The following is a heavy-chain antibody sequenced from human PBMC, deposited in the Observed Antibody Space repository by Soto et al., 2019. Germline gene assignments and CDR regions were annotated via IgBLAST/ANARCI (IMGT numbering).Heavy chain of an antibody. CDR1: GGSTSGKY. D-gene: IGHD3-9*01. CDR2: IYSSGRT. V-gene: IGHV4-4*07. Sequence: QVHLQESGPGVVQASETLSLTCSLSGGSTSGKYWSWIRQSAGKGLEWIGRIYSSGRTHYNPSLGSRVSMSVAQNSFSLRLTSVTAADTAIYYCARDFDVNKALDYWYFDLWGRGTQVSVSS. CDR3: ARDFDVNKALDYWYFDL. J-gene: IGHJ2*01.